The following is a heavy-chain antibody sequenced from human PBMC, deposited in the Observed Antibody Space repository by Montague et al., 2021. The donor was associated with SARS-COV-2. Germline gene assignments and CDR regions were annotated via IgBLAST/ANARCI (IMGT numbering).Heavy chain of an antibody. CDR1: GDSVSSNSAA. D-gene: IGHD6-13*01. V-gene: IGHV6-1*01. CDR3: ARSGYGGGTTWFYFDS. CDR2: TYYRSKWNR. J-gene: IGHJ4*02. Sequence: CAISGDSVSSNSAAWNWIRQSPSRGLEWLGRTYYRSKWNRDYALSVRSRLTVNPDTSENQFSLQLNSVTPDDTAVYYCARSGYGGGTTWFYFDSWGPGTLITVSS.